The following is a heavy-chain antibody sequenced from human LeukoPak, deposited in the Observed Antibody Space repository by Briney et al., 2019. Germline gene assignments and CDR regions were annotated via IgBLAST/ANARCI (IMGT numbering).Heavy chain of an antibody. Sequence: GASVKVSCKVSGYTLTELSMHWVRQAPGKGLEWMGGFDPEDGETIYAQKFQGRVTMTEDTSTDTAYMELSSLRSEDTAVYYSATEVVGATRDDAFDIWGQGTMVTVSS. CDR2: FDPEDGET. D-gene: IGHD1-26*01. J-gene: IGHJ3*02. CDR1: GYTLTELS. CDR3: ATEVVGATRDDAFDI. V-gene: IGHV1-24*01.